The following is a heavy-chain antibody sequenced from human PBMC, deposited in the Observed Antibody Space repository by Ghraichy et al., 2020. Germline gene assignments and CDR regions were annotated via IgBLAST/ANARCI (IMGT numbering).Heavy chain of an antibody. J-gene: IGHJ4*02. D-gene: IGHD2-8*01. V-gene: IGHV1-18*01. CDR1: GYTLTSYG. CDR2: ISPSNGNT. Sequence: ASVKVSCKASGYTLTSYGITWVRQAPGQGLEWMGWISPSNGNTRYAQKLQGRVTMTTDTSTSTAYMELRSLRSDDTAVYYCARKVDVLDYWGQGTLVTVSP. CDR3: ARKVDVLDY.